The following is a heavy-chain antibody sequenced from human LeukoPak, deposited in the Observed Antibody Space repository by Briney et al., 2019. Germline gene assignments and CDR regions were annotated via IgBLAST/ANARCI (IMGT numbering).Heavy chain of an antibody. D-gene: IGHD3-10*01. CDR2: IYHSGST. J-gene: IGHJ4*02. Sequence: SETLSLTCTVSGGSISSGGYYWSWIRQPPGKGLEWIGYIYHSGSTNYNPSLKSRVTISVDTSKNQFSLKLSSVTAADTAVYYCARLYGSGSYYRGYFDYWGQGTLVTVSS. CDR1: GGSISSGGYY. V-gene: IGHV4-61*08. CDR3: ARLYGSGSYYRGYFDY.